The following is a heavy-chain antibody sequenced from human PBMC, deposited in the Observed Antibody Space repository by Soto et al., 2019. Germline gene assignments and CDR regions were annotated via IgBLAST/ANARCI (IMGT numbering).Heavy chain of an antibody. V-gene: IGHV3-7*04. D-gene: IGHD7-27*01. J-gene: IGHJ4*02. CDR3: ARDENWGRPDY. CDR1: GFTFSRYW. Sequence: EVQLVESGGGLVQPGGSLRLSCAASGFTFSRYWMNWVRQAPGKGLEWVANIKQDGSEKYYVDSVKGRFTISRDNAKNSLSLQMNSLRAEDTAVYYCARDENWGRPDYWGQGTLVTVS. CDR2: IKQDGSEK.